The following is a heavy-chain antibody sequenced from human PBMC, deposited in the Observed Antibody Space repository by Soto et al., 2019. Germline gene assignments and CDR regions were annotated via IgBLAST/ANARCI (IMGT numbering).Heavy chain of an antibody. D-gene: IGHD3-3*01. V-gene: IGHV3-9*01. Sequence: GGSLRLSCAASGFTFDDYAMHWVRQAPGKGLEWVSGISWNSGSIAYADSVKGRFTISRDNAKNSLYLQMNSLRAEDSALYYCAKDIKSYEFWSVYYDYWGQGTLVTVSS. J-gene: IGHJ4*02. CDR3: AKDIKSYEFWSVYYDY. CDR1: GFTFDDYA. CDR2: ISWNSGSI.